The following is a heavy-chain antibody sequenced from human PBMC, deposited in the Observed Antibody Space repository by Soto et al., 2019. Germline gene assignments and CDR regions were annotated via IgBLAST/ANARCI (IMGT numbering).Heavy chain of an antibody. J-gene: IGHJ6*02. CDR2: ISTTETT. D-gene: IGHD6-13*01. Sequence: QVQLQEPGPGLGNPSETLSLTCTVSGGSISSSYWGWFRQPAGRGRGWIGGISTTETTNYNPSLKSRVSMSLDTSKSQVSLKLSSVTAADAAVYYCAGNIAAAGRRYYGMDVWGQGTTVTVSS. CDR3: AGNIAAAGRRYYGMDV. CDR1: GGSISSSY. V-gene: IGHV4-4*07.